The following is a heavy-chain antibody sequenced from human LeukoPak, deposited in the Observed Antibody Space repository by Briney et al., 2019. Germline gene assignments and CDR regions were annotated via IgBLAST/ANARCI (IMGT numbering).Heavy chain of an antibody. D-gene: IGHD3-22*01. Sequence: GGSLRLSCAASGFTFDDYGMSWVRLAPGKGREWVSGINWNGGSTGYADSVKGRFTISRDNAKNSLYLQMNSLRAEDTALYYCARDDEHYYDSSGYYRTFGYWGQGTLVTVSS. CDR2: INWNGGST. J-gene: IGHJ4*02. V-gene: IGHV3-20*04. CDR1: GFTFDDYG. CDR3: ARDDEHYYDSSGYYRTFGY.